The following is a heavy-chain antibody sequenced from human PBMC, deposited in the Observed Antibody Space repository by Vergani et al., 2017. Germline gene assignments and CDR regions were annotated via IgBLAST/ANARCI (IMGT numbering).Heavy chain of an antibody. CDR3: ARTRVVVPAVARKYSYFDP. CDR2: IYHTGSA. D-gene: IGHD2-2*01. V-gene: IGHV4-38-2*01. J-gene: IGHJ5*02. Sequence: QVQLLESGPGLLKPSETLSLTCSVSGYSITSGYYWGWIRQPPGRGLEWIGSIYHTGSAYYNPSLKSRVTVSVDTSMNQVSLKLNSVTAADTAVYHCARTRVVVPAVARKYSYFDPWGQGILVTVSS. CDR1: GYSITSGYY.